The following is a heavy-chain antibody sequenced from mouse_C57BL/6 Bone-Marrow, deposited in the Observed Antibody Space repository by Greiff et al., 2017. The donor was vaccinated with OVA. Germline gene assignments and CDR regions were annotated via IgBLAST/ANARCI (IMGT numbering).Heavy chain of an antibody. V-gene: IGHV1-69*01. CDR2: IDPSDSYT. J-gene: IGHJ3*01. Sequence: VQLQQPGAELVMPGASVKLSCKASGYTFTSYWMHWVKQRPGQGLEWIGEIDPSDSYTNYNQKFKGKSTLTVDKSSSTAYMQLSSLTSEDSAVYYCARLDFAYWGQGTLVTVSA. CDR1: GYTFTSYW. CDR3: ARLDFAY.